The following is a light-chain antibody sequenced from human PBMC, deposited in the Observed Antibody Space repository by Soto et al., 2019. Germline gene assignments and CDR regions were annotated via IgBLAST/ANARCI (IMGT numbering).Light chain of an antibody. CDR2: DAS. J-gene: IGKJ4*01. V-gene: IGKV1-33*01. CDR1: QDITDY. Sequence: DIQMTQSPSSLSASVGDRVTITCQASQDITDYLHWYQQKPGKAPRLLIYDASNLETGVTSRFSGTGSGTDVTFTISSLQPEDTATYYCQQSEALVLSFCGGTKVEI. CDR3: QQSEALVLS.